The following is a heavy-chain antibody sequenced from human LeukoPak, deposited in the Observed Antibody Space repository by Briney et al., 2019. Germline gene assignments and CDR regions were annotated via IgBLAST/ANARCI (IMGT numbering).Heavy chain of an antibody. CDR2: ISPNSGGT. D-gene: IGHD3-10*01. J-gene: IGHJ4*02. CDR3: ARDGYGSGRGYFDY. Sequence: ASVKVSCKASGYTFTGYYMHWVRQAPGQGLEWMGWISPNSGGTNYAQRFQGRVTMTRDTSISTAYMELSRLRSDDTAVYYCARDGYGSGRGYFDYWGQGTLVTVSS. V-gene: IGHV1-2*02. CDR1: GYTFTGYY.